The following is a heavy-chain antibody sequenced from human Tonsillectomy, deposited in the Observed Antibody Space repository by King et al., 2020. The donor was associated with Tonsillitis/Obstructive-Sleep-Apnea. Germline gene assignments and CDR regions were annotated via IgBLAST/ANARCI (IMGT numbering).Heavy chain of an antibody. CDR1: GFTFSSYG. CDR2: ILYDGSNK. D-gene: IGHD3-10*01. CDR3: AKDPAPYCGSGDDY. V-gene: IGHV3-30*18. Sequence: VQLVESGGGVVQPGRSLRLSCAASGFTFSSYGMHWVRQPPGKGLEWGAVILYDGSNKYYADSVKGRLTISSDNSKNTLYLQMNSLRAEDTAVSYWAKDPAPYCGSGDDYWGQGTLVTVSS. J-gene: IGHJ4*02.